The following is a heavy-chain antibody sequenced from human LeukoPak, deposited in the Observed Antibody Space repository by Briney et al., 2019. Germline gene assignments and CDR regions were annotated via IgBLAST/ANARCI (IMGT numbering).Heavy chain of an antibody. CDR1: GYSISSGYY. J-gene: IGHJ4*02. Sequence: SETLSLTCTVSGYSISSGYYWGWIRQPPGKGLEWIGSIYHSGSTYYNPSLKGRVTISVDTSKNQFSLKLSSVTAADTAVYYCARLEGSYYDYWGQGTLVTVSS. V-gene: IGHV4-38-2*02. CDR3: ARLEGSYYDY. CDR2: IYHSGST. D-gene: IGHD1-26*01.